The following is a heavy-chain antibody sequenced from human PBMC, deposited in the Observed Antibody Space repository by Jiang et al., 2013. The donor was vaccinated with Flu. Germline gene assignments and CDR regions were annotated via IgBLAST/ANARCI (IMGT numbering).Heavy chain of an antibody. V-gene: IGHV3-23*01. CDR1: GFTFSTYA. D-gene: IGHD3-10*02. CDR3: AKPYVSETRCDTCSMDV. CDR2: ISPSGNNI. J-gene: IGHJ6*02. Sequence: VQLLESGGGLVQPGGSLRLSCAASGFTFSTYAMSWVRQAPGKGLEWVSSISPSGNNIYYADSVKGRFTFSRDNSKNTLYLQMNSLRAEDTALYYCAKPYVSETRCDTCSMDVWGQGTTVTVSS.